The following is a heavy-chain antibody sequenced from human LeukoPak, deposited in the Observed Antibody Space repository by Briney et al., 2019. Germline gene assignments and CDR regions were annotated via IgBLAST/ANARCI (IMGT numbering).Heavy chain of an antibody. Sequence: GGSLRLSCAASGFTFGSYEMNWVRQAPGKGLEWVSAISGSGGSSYYADSVKGRFTISRDNSKNTLYLQMNSLRAEDTAVYYCAKDWGCSGGSCYSSYFDYWGQGTLVTVSS. CDR2: ISGSGGSS. CDR3: AKDWGCSGGSCYSSYFDY. CDR1: GFTFGSYE. V-gene: IGHV3-23*01. D-gene: IGHD2-15*01. J-gene: IGHJ4*03.